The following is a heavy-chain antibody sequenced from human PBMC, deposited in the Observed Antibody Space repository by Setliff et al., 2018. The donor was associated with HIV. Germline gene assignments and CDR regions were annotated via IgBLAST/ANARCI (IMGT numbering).Heavy chain of an antibody. J-gene: IGHJ4*02. CDR3: TREGIYVWGNHRTLDY. CDR1: GFTFGDYA. Sequence: TGGSLRLSCLASGFTFGDYAMNWVRQAPGKGLEWVGFIRSKGYGRTTEYAASMKGRFTISRDDSKSIAYLQMNSLKTEDTAVYYCTREGIYVWGNHRTLDYWGQGTLVTVSS. D-gene: IGHD3-16*02. V-gene: IGHV3-49*04. CDR2: IRSKGYGRTT.